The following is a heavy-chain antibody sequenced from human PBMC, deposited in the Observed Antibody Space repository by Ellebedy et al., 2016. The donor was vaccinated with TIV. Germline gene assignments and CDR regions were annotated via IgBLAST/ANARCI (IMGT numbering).Heavy chain of an antibody. CDR2: IYHSGST. J-gene: IGHJ4*02. D-gene: IGHD1-14*01. V-gene: IGHV4-4*02. CDR1: GGSISSSNW. Sequence: MPSETLSLTCAVSGGSISSSNWWSWVRQPPGKGLEWIGEIYHSGSTNYNPSLKSRVTISVDTSKNQFSLKLSSVTAADTAVYYCATGPNQDFFDYWGRGTLVTVSS. CDR3: ATGPNQDFFDY.